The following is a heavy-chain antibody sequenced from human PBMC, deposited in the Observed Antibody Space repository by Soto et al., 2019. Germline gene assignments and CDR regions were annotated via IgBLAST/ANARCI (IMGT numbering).Heavy chain of an antibody. Sequence: SVKVSCKASGGTFSSYAISWVRQAPGQGLEWMGGIIPIFGTANYAQKFQGRVAITADESTSTAYMELSSLRSEDTAVYYCARYYDFWSGYPSLYYYYGMDVWGQGTTVAVSS. V-gene: IGHV1-69*13. CDR1: GGTFSSYA. CDR2: IIPIFGTA. D-gene: IGHD3-3*01. J-gene: IGHJ6*02. CDR3: ARYYDFWSGYPSLYYYYGMDV.